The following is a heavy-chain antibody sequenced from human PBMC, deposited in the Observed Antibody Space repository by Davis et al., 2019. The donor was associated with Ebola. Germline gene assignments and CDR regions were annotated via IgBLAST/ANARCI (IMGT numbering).Heavy chain of an antibody. J-gene: IGHJ3*02. CDR3: ATLRRTITGMDDGFDI. CDR1: GNRFSSHW. Sequence: PGGSLRLSCKDSGNRFSSHWIGWVRQMPGKGLEWMGIIFTGDSDTRYRPSFRGQVTISADKSFKTAFLQWSSLKASDTARYYCATLRRTITGMDDGFDIWGQGTMVTVSS. D-gene: IGHD1-20*01. CDR2: IFTGDSDT. V-gene: IGHV5-51*01.